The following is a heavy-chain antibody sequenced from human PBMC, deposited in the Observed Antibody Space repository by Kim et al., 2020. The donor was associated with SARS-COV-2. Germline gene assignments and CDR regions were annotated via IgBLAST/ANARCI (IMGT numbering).Heavy chain of an antibody. V-gene: IGHV5-51*01. CDR3: AGGRGSGTFYYFFYALEL. CDR1: GYNFPSYW. J-gene: IGHJ6*02. D-gene: IGHD3-10*01. CDR2: IYPGDSAV. Sequence: GESLKISCQGSGYNFPSYWIAWVRQMPGKGLEWMGIIYPGDSAVRYGPSFQGQVTISADKSSSTTFLQWTSLKASDTAIYYCAGGRGSGTFYYFFYALELWGPGTKVIGSS.